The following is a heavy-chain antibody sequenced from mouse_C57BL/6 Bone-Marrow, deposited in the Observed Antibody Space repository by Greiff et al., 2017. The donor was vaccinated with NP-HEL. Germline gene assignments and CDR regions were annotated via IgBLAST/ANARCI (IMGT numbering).Heavy chain of an antibody. CDR1: GYTFTSYW. CDR3: ARGGLLRPSWFAY. D-gene: IGHD1-2*01. J-gene: IGHJ3*01. V-gene: IGHV1-64*01. Sequence: QVQLQQPGAELVKPGASVKLSCQASGYTFTSYWMHWVKQRPGQGLEWIGMIHPNSGSTNYNEKFTSKATLTVDKSSSTAYVQLSSLTSEDPAVYYRARGGLLRPSWFAYWGQGTLVTVSA. CDR2: IHPNSGST.